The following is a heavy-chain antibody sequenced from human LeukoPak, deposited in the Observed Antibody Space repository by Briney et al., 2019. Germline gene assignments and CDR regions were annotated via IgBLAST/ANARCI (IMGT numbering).Heavy chain of an antibody. CDR1: GFTFSSYA. Sequence: GGSLRLSCAASGFTFSSYAMSWVRQAPGKGLEWVSAISGSGDSTYYADSVKGRFTISRDNSKNALYLQMSSLRAEDTAVYYCAKDLTILDSWGQGTLVTVSS. V-gene: IGHV3-23*01. CDR2: ISGSGDST. J-gene: IGHJ4*02. CDR3: AKDLTILDS. D-gene: IGHD1-14*01.